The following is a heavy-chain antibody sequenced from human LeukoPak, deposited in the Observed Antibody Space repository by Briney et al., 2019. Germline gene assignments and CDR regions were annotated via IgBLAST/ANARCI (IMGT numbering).Heavy chain of an antibody. CDR2: IIQDGSEK. D-gene: IGHD3-3*01. CDR3: ARDSPGIMIFGVVTPN. V-gene: IGHV3-7*05. CDR1: GFTFSSFW. J-gene: IGHJ4*02. Sequence: PGGSLRLSCVASGFTFSSFWMSWVRQAPGKGLEWVAKIIQDGSEKYYVDSVKGRFTISRDNAKNSLYLQMSSLRAEDTAVYYCARDSPGIMIFGVVTPNGGQGTLVTVSS.